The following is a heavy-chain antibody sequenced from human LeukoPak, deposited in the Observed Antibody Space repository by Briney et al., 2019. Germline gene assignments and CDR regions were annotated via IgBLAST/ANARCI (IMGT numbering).Heavy chain of an antibody. D-gene: IGHD5-12*01. V-gene: IGHV3-11*01. CDR1: GFTFSDYY. J-gene: IGHJ3*02. CDR2: ISCSGSTI. CDR3: ARDPFSTIGRWLQSDDAFDI. Sequence: GSLRLSCAASGFTFSDYYMSWVRQAPGKGLGWVSYISCSGSTIYYADSLKGRFTISRDNAKNSLYLQMNSLRAEDTAVYYSARDPFSTIGRWLQSDDAFDIWGQGTMVTVSS.